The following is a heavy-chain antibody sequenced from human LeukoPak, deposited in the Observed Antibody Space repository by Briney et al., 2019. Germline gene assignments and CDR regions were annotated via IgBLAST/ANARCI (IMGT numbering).Heavy chain of an antibody. CDR2: IYRSGTT. V-gene: IGHV4-38-2*01. Sequence: PSETLSLTCAVSGYSISSGFYWGWIRQPPGKGLEWIGSIYRSGTTCYNPSLKSRVTISVDTSKNQFSLKLSSVTDADTAVYYCAVKIQLWSYFDYWGQGTLVTVSS. D-gene: IGHD5-18*01. CDR3: AVKIQLWSYFDY. J-gene: IGHJ4*02. CDR1: GYSISSGFY.